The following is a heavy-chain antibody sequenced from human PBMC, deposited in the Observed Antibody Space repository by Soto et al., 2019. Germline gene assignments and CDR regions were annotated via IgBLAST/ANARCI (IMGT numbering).Heavy chain of an antibody. Sequence: GGSLRLSCAASGFSFSGYNMNWVRQAPGKGLEWISFISSSGTYIYHADSVKGRFTISRDNAKNSVNLQMNSLRAEDTAIYYCARDVGGSYPAYFDYWGQGTPVTVSS. CDR2: ISSSGTYI. V-gene: IGHV3-21*01. D-gene: IGHD1-26*01. J-gene: IGHJ4*02. CDR1: GFSFSGYN. CDR3: ARDVGGSYPAYFDY.